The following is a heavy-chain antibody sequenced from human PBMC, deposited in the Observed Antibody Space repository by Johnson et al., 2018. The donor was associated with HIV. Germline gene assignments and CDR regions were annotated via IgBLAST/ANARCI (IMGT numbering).Heavy chain of an antibody. Sequence: QVQLVESGGGLVKPGGSLRLSCAASRFTFSDYYMSWIRQAPGKGLEWISYISSSANTLYYADSVKGRFTISRDNAKNSLYLQMNSLRAEDTAVYYCARDRGRLISYGLDAFDIWGQGTMVTVSS. CDR3: ARDRGRLISYGLDAFDI. CDR1: RFTFSDYY. V-gene: IGHV3-11*04. J-gene: IGHJ3*02. CDR2: ISSSANTL. D-gene: IGHD5-18*01.